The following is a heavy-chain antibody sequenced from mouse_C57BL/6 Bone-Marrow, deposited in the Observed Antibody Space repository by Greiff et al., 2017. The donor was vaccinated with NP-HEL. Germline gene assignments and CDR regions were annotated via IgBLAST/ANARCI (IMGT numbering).Heavy chain of an antibody. CDR3: ARPFITTVVATPGFAY. D-gene: IGHD1-1*01. Sequence: EVKVVESGGGLVKPGGSLKLSCAASGFTFSDYGMHWVRQAPEKGLEWVAYISSGSSTIYYADTVKGRFTISRDNAKNTLFLQMTSLRSEDTAMYYCARPFITTVVATPGFAYWGQGTLVTVSA. CDR1: GFTFSDYG. CDR2: ISSGSSTI. V-gene: IGHV5-17*01. J-gene: IGHJ3*01.